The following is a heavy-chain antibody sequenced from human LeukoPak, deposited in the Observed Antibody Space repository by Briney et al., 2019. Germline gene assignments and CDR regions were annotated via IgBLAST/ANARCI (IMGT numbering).Heavy chain of an antibody. CDR3: AKERPTRRYCSGGSCYSRYFDY. CDR1: GFTFSSYG. Sequence: GGSLRLSCAASGFTFSSYGMSWVRQAPGKGLEWVSAISGSGGSTYYADSVKGRFTISRDISKNTLYLQMNSLRAEDTAVYYCAKERPTRRYCSGGSCYSRYFDYWGQGTRVTVSS. CDR2: ISGSGGST. D-gene: IGHD2-15*01. J-gene: IGHJ4*02. V-gene: IGHV3-23*01.